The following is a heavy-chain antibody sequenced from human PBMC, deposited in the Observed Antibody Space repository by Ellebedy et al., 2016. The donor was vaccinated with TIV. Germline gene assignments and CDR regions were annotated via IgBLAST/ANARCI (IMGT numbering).Heavy chain of an antibody. CDR3: ARLDDSSGSTETHYGMDV. Sequence: GGSLRLSCKVSGYGSSIYWIAWVRQMPGKGLEWMGIIYPGDSDTRYSPSFQGQVTIPADKSISTAYLQWSSLKASDTAMYYCARLDDSSGSTETHYGMDVWGQGTTVTVSS. D-gene: IGHD3-22*01. CDR2: IYPGDSDT. CDR1: GYGSSIYW. J-gene: IGHJ6*02. V-gene: IGHV5-51*01.